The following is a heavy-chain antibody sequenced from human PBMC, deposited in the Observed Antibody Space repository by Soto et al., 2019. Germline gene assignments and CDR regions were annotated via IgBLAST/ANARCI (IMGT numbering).Heavy chain of an antibody. J-gene: IGHJ6*02. Sequence: EVQLVESGGGLVQPGGSLKLSCAASGFTFSGSAMHWVRQASGKGLEWVGRIRSKANSYATAYAASVKGRFTISRDDSKNTAYLQMNSLKTEDTAVYYCTRWWKYCSGCSCYGMDVWGQGTTVTVSS. CDR1: GFTFSGSA. CDR2: IRSKANSYAT. CDR3: TRWWKYCSGCSCYGMDV. D-gene: IGHD2-15*01. V-gene: IGHV3-73*02.